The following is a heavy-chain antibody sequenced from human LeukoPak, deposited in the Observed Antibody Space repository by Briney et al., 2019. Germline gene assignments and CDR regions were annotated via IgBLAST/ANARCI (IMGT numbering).Heavy chain of an antibody. J-gene: IGHJ4*02. CDR3: ARDFGSLVRGVPYYFDY. Sequence: PSETLSLTCTVSGGSISSSSSYWGWIRQPPGKGLEWIGSIYTSGSTNYNPSLKSRVTMSVDTSKNQFSLKLSSVTAADTAVYYCARDFGSLVRGVPYYFDYWGQGTLVTVSS. V-gene: IGHV4-39*07. D-gene: IGHD3-10*01. CDR2: IYTSGST. CDR1: GGSISSSSSY.